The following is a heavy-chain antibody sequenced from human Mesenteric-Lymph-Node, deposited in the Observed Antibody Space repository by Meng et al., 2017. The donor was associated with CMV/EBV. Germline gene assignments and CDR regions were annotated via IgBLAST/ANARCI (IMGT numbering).Heavy chain of an antibody. D-gene: IGHD6-19*01. Sequence: GESLKISCKGSGYSFTNYWIGWVRQMPGKGLEWMGFIYPGDSDTRYNPSFQGQVTISADKSISTAYLQWSSLKASDTAMYYCVRHDPPTGWYGGQVFYGMDVWGQGTTVTVSS. V-gene: IGHV5-51*01. J-gene: IGHJ6*02. CDR2: IYPGDSDT. CDR1: GYSFTNYW. CDR3: VRHDPPTGWYGGQVFYGMDV.